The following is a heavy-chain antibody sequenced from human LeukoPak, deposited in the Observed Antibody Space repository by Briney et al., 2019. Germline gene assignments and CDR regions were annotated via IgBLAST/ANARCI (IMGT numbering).Heavy chain of an antibody. CDR3: ARSSYYYAADAFDI. CDR2: IYTSGST. CDR1: GGSISSYY. D-gene: IGHD3-10*01. Sequence: SETLSLTCIVSGGSISSYYWSWIRQPAGKGLEWIGRIYTSGSTNYNPSLKSRVTMSVDTSKNQFSLKLSSVTAADTAVYYCARSSYYYAADAFDIWGQGTMVTVSS. V-gene: IGHV4-4*07. J-gene: IGHJ3*02.